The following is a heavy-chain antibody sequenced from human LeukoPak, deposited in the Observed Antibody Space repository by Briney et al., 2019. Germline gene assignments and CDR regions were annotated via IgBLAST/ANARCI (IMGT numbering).Heavy chain of an antibody. V-gene: IGHV3-21*01. J-gene: IGHJ6*03. D-gene: IGHD6-13*01. Sequence: GGSLRLSCAASGFTVSNYTINWVRQPPGKGLEWVSSISRRSTYIYYADSVKGRFTISKDNAKNSLYLQMDSLRAEDTAVYYCARVGADGSSWYEYYYYMDVWGKGTTVTVSS. CDR2: ISRRSTYI. CDR1: GFTVSNYT. CDR3: ARVGADGSSWYEYYYYMDV.